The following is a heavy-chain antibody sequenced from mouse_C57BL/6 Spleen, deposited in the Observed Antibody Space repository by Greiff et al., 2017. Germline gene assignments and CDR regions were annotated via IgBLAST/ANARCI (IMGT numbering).Heavy chain of an antibody. Sequence: QVQLKQPGAELVMPGASVKLSCKASGYTFTRYWMHWVKQRPGQGLEWIGEIDPSDSYTKYNQKFKGKSTLTVDKSSSTSDMQLSSLTSEDSAVYYCARYDSNYVGAMDYWGQGTSVTVSS. CDR3: ARYDSNYVGAMDY. CDR1: GYTFTRYW. CDR2: IDPSDSYT. J-gene: IGHJ4*01. D-gene: IGHD2-5*01. V-gene: IGHV1-69*01.